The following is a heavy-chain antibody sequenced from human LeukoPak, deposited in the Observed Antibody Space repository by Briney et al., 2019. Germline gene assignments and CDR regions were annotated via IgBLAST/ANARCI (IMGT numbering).Heavy chain of an antibody. CDR3: ARGNLNYYDSSGYLIR. CDR1: GYSISSSYY. D-gene: IGHD3-22*01. Sequence: PSETLSLTCAVSGYSISSSYYWSWIRQPPGKGLEWIGTIFHSGSTYYNPSLKSRVSISVDTSKNHFSLKLSSVTAADTAVYYCARGNLNYYDSSGYLIRWGQGTLVTVSS. V-gene: IGHV4-38-2*01. CDR2: IFHSGST. J-gene: IGHJ4*02.